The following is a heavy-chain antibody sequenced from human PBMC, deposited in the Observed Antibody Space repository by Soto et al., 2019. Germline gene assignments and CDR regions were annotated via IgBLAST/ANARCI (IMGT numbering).Heavy chain of an antibody. V-gene: IGHV3-48*03. CDR3: AGTPSWGRIVGAKGVFDY. Sequence: EVQLVESGGGLVQPGGSLRLSCAASGFTFSSYEMNWVRQAPGKGLEWVSYISSSGSTIYYADSVKGRFTISRDNAKNSLYLQMNSLRAEDTAVYYCAGTPSWGRIVGAKGVFDYWGQGTLVTVSS. CDR1: GFTFSSYE. CDR2: ISSSGSTI. D-gene: IGHD1-26*01. J-gene: IGHJ4*02.